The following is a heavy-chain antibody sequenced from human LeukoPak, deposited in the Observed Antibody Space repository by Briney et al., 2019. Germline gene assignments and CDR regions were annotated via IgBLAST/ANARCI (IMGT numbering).Heavy chain of an antibody. J-gene: IGHJ4*02. D-gene: IGHD3-9*01. CDR2: IDYDSSHI. CDR1: GFTFSTSA. CDR3: TRDPLRYLRVGHYDY. V-gene: IGHV3-21*01. Sequence: GGSLRLSCAASGFTFSTSAMNWVRQVPGKGLEWVSSIDYDSSHIYYAASVRGRFTISRDNARNSVYLQMNSLRVEDTAVYYCTRDPLRYLRVGHYDYWGQGTLVAVSS.